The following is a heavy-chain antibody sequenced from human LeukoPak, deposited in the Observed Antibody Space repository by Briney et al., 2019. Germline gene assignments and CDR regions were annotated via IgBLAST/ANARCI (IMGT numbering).Heavy chain of an antibody. D-gene: IGHD4-17*01. Sequence: GGSLRLSCAASGFTFSSYSMNWVRQVPGKGLEWVSSISSSSSYIYYADSVKGRFTISRDNAKNSLYLQMNSLRAEDTAVYYCARAFSDDYGDVYNWFDPWGQGTLVTVSS. CDR3: ARAFSDDYGDVYNWFDP. J-gene: IGHJ5*02. CDR1: GFTFSSYS. V-gene: IGHV3-21*01. CDR2: ISSSSSYI.